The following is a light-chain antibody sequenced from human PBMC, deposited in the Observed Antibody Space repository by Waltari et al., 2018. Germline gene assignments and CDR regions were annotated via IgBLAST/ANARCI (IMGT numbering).Light chain of an antibody. Sequence: QSALTQPASVSGSPGQSITISCTGTSSDVGGYNYVSWYQLHPGKAPKLMIYDVTNRPSGVSNRFSGSKSGNTASLTISELQAEDEADYYCSSYTSSGTGVLFGGGTKLSVL. CDR1: SSDVGGYNY. CDR2: DVT. J-gene: IGLJ2*01. V-gene: IGLV2-14*03. CDR3: SSYTSSGTGVL.